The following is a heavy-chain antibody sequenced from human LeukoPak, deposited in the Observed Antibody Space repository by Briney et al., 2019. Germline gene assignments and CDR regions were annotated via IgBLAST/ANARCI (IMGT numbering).Heavy chain of an antibody. D-gene: IGHD2-21*02. CDR3: ARSCDGDCYSDY. CDR2: IGSSSHFR. CDR1: GFTFSSYS. Sequence: PGGSLRLSCAASGFTFSSYSMNWVRKAPGKGLEWVSSIGSSSHFRYYANSLKGRVTISRDNAKNSLYLQVNSLRVEDTAMYYCARSCDGDCYSDYWGQGTLVTVSS. V-gene: IGHV3-21*01. J-gene: IGHJ4*02.